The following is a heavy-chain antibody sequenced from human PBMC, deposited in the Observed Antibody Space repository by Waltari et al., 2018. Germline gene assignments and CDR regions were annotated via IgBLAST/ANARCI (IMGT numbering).Heavy chain of an antibody. D-gene: IGHD3-3*01. J-gene: IGHJ5*02. CDR1: GGSISSSSYY. CDR3: ARDGPYDFWSGYYTGNWFDP. V-gene: IGHV4-39*07. Sequence: QLQLQESGPGLVKPSETLSLTCTVSGGSISSSSYYWGWIRQPPGKGLEWIGSIYYSGSTYYNPSRKSRVTISVDTSKNQCSLKLSSVTAADTAVYYCARDGPYDFWSGYYTGNWFDPWGQGTLVTVSS. CDR2: IYYSGST.